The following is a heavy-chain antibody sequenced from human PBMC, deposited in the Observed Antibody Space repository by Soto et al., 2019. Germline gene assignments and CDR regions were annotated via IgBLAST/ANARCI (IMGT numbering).Heavy chain of an antibody. Sequence: ASVKVSCKASGYTFTSYGISWVRQAPGKGLEWKGGFDPEDGETIYAQKFQGRVTMTEDTSTDTAYMELSSLRSEDTAVYYCATSSRNILTGYLERHYWGQGTLVTVSS. CDR2: FDPEDGET. V-gene: IGHV1-24*01. CDR3: ATSSRNILTGYLERHY. CDR1: GYTFTSYG. D-gene: IGHD3-9*01. J-gene: IGHJ4*02.